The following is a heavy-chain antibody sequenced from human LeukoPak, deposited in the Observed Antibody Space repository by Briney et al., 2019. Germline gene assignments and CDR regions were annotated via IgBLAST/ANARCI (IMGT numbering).Heavy chain of an antibody. D-gene: IGHD6-13*01. CDR2: IIPIFGTA. CDR3: ASLIAAAGP. V-gene: IGHV1-69*13. Sequence: SVKVSCKASGYTFTSYYMHWVRQAPGQGLEWMGGIIPIFGTANYAQKFQGRVTITADESTSTAYMELSSLRSEDTAVYYCASLIAAAGPWGQGTLVTVSS. J-gene: IGHJ5*02. CDR1: GYTFTSYY.